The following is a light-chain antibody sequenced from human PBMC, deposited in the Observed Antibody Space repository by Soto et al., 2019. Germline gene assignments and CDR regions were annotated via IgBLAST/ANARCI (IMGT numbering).Light chain of an antibody. V-gene: IGKV1-5*01. Sequence: DIQMTQSPSILSASVGDRVTITCRASQSISSWLAWYQQKPGKAPKLLSYDASSLESGVPSRFSGSGSGTEFPLTISSLQPDDFATYYCQQYKSYWYTFGQGTKLEIK. CDR2: DAS. J-gene: IGKJ2*01. CDR1: QSISSW. CDR3: QQYKSYWYT.